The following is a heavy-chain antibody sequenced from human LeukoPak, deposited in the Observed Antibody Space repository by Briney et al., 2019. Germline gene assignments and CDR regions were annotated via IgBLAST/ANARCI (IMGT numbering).Heavy chain of an antibody. Sequence: RGSLRLSRLASALTSTTTAMSWVRHAPGNGLDWISGISSSGVTTYHGDFVKGRFTISRDNSEITVYLQMDSLRVEDTALYYCAKMGSTPYYDHFDYFDYWGQGPQVTVSS. CDR3: AKMGSTPYYDHFDYFDY. V-gene: IGHV3-23*01. CDR1: ALTSTTTA. J-gene: IGHJ4*02. D-gene: IGHD3-16*01. CDR2: ISSSGVTT.